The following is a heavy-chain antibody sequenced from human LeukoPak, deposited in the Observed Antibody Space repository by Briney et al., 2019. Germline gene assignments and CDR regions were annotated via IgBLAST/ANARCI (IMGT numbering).Heavy chain of an antibody. CDR2: IIPIFGTA. J-gene: IGHJ4*02. D-gene: IGHD4/OR15-4a*01. Sequence: SVKVSCKASGGTFSSYAISWVRQAPGQGLEWMGRIIPIFGTANYAQKFQGRVTITTDESTSTAYMELSSLRSEDTAVYYCARTTPNWGSAYGAVDYWGQGTLVTVSS. CDR1: GGTFSSYA. V-gene: IGHV1-69*05. CDR3: ARTTPNWGSAYGAVDY.